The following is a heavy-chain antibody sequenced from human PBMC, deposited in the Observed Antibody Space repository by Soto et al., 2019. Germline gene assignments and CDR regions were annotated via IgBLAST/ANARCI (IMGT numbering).Heavy chain of an antibody. J-gene: IGHJ3*02. CDR1: GYSFTSYW. Sequence: GESLKISCKGSGYSFTSYWIGWVRQMPVKGLEWMGIIYPGDSDTRYSPSFQGQVTISADKSISTAYLQWSSLKASDTAMYYCLWFSRDDAFDIWGQGTMVTVSS. CDR2: IYPGDSDT. D-gene: IGHD3-9*01. V-gene: IGHV5-51*01. CDR3: LWFSRDDAFDI.